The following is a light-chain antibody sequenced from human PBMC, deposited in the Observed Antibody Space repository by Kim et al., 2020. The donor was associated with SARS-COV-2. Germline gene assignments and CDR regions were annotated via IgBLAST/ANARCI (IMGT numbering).Light chain of an antibody. Sequence: GQKVTITCSGSGSSFGSDYVSWYQHLPGTAPKLLIYDNNKRPSGIPDRFSASKSGTSATLGITGLQTGDEADYYCGTWDTNLSSWIFGGGTKVTVL. V-gene: IGLV1-51*01. J-gene: IGLJ2*01. CDR3: GTWDTNLSSWI. CDR1: GSSFGSDY. CDR2: DNN.